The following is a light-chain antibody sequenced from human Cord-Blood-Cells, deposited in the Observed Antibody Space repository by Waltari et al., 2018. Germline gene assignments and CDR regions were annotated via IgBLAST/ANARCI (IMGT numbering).Light chain of an antibody. CDR2: NAS. Sequence: DIQMTQSPSSLSASVGDRVPITCQASQDSSNYLNWYQQKTGKDPKLLLYNASNLETGVPARFSGSGSGTDFTFTISSLQPEDIATYYCQQYDNLPLTFGGGTKVEIK. CDR3: QQYDNLPLT. J-gene: IGKJ4*01. CDR1: QDSSNY. V-gene: IGKV1-33*01.